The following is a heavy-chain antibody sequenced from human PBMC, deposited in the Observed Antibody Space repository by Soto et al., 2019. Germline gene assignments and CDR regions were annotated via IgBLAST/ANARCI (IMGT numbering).Heavy chain of an antibody. CDR3: ARGSITIFGVVIPTSHYYGMDV. J-gene: IGHJ6*02. Sequence: QVQLVQSGAEVKKPGSSVTVSCKASGGTFSSYAISWVRQAPGQGLEWMGGIIPIFGTANYAQKFQGRVTITADESTSTAYMELSSLRSEDTAVYYCARGSITIFGVVIPTSHYYGMDVWGQGTTVTVSS. V-gene: IGHV1-69*01. CDR1: GGTFSSYA. CDR2: IIPIFGTA. D-gene: IGHD3-3*01.